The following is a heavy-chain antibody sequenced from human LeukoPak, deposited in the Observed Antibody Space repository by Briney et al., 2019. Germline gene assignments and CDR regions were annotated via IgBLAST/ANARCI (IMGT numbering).Heavy chain of an antibody. D-gene: IGHD3-10*01. Sequence: ASVKVSCKVSGYTLTELSMHWVRQAPGKGLEWMGGFDPEDGETIYAQRFQGRVTMTEDTSTETAYMELSSLRSEDTAVYYCATDHNYYGSGSYLDYWGQGTLVTVSS. CDR3: ATDHNYYGSGSYLDY. J-gene: IGHJ4*02. CDR2: FDPEDGET. CDR1: GYTLTELS. V-gene: IGHV1-24*01.